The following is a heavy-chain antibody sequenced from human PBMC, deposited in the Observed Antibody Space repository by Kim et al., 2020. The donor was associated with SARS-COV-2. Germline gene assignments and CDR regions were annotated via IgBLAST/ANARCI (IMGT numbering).Heavy chain of an antibody. CDR2: GGNK. CDR3: AEAWTLDY. J-gene: IGHJ4*02. V-gene: IGHV3-23*01. Sequence: GGNKHYADSVQCRFTIDRDNSKQTLYRQMNSLRAEDTAVYYCAEAWTLDYWGQGTLVTVSS.